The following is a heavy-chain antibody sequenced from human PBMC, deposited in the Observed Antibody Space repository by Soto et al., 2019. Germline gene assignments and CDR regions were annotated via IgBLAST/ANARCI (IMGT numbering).Heavy chain of an antibody. D-gene: IGHD6-6*01. Sequence: SETLSLTCTVSGGSISSYYWSWIRQPPGKGLEWIGYIYYSGSTNYNPSLKSRVTISVDTSKNQFSLKLSSVTAADTAVYYCARQGSSSFSRISEFDYWGQGTLVTVSS. V-gene: IGHV4-59*08. CDR3: ARQGSSSFSRISEFDY. CDR1: GGSISSYY. J-gene: IGHJ4*02. CDR2: IYYSGST.